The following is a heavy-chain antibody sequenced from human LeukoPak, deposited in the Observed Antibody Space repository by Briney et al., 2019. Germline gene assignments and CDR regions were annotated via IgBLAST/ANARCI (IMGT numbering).Heavy chain of an antibody. J-gene: IGHJ4*02. CDR3: ARFYSNYQPADY. Sequence: ASVKVSCNASGYTFTSYGISWVRQAPGQGLGWMGWISAYNGNTNYAQKLQGRVTMTTDTSTSTAYMELRSLRSDDTAVYYCARFYSNYQPADYWGQGTLVTVSS. D-gene: IGHD4-11*01. CDR1: GYTFTSYG. V-gene: IGHV1-18*01. CDR2: ISAYNGNT.